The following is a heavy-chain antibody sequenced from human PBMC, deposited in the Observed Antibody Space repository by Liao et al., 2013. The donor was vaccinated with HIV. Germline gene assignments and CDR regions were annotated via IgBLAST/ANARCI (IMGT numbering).Heavy chain of an antibody. J-gene: IGHJ4*02. Sequence: QVQLQESGPGLVKPSETLSLTCTLSGASFSGDYWSWIRQPAGKGLEWIGRISKSGITSYNPSLKSRVTMSVDTSKNHFSLQVNSVTAADTAIYYCAVGDNWYNGWVYWGQGVLITVSS. CDR1: GASFSGDY. D-gene: IGHD1/OR15-1a*01. CDR3: AVGDNWYNGWVY. V-gene: IGHV4-4*07. CDR2: ISKSGIT.